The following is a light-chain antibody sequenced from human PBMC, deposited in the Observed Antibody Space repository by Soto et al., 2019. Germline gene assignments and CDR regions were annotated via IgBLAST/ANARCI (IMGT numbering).Light chain of an antibody. V-gene: IGLV2-11*01. Sequence: QSALTQPRSVSGSPGQSVTISCTGTSSDVGGYNYVSWYQQHPGKAPKLMIYDVSKRPSGVPDRFSGSKSGNTASLTSAGLQAEDEADYYCCSYAGSYSLYVFGSGTNVTV. J-gene: IGLJ1*01. CDR1: SSDVGGYNY. CDR3: CSYAGSYSLYV. CDR2: DVS.